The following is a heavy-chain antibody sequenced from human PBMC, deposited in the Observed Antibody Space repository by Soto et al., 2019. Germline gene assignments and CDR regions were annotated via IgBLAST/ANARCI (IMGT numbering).Heavy chain of an antibody. CDR2: LKSKTDGGTT. CDR3: TYSPYGSYFDY. J-gene: IGHJ4*02. V-gene: IGHV3-15*01. D-gene: IGHD4-17*01. Sequence: GGSLRLSCAASGFTFSNACMTWVRQAPGKGLEWVGRLKSKTDGGTTDYAAPVKGRFTISRDDSKNTLYLQMNSLDTEDTAVYYCTYSPYGSYFDYWGQGNLVTVSS. CDR1: GFTFSNAC.